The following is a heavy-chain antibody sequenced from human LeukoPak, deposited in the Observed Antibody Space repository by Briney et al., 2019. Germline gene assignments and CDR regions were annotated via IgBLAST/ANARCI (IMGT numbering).Heavy chain of an antibody. D-gene: IGHD4-23*01. J-gene: IGHJ4*02. CDR1: GGTFSSYA. CDR3: ARVGGPYGGNSPFDY. CDR2: IIPIFGTA. Sequence: GASVKVSCKASGGTFSSYAISWVRQAPGQGLEWMGGIIPIFGTANYAQKFQGRVTITADESTSTAYMELSSLRSEDTAVYYCARVGGPYGGNSPFDYWGQETLVTVSS. V-gene: IGHV1-69*13.